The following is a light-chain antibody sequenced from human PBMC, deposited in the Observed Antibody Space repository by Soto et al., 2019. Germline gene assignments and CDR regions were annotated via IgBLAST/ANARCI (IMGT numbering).Light chain of an antibody. CDR2: GAS. CDR1: QSVSSNY. Sequence: EIVLTQSPCTLSLSPGERATLSCRASQSVSSNYLAWYHQRPGQAPRLLIYGASSRAPGIPDRFSGSGSGTDFTLTVSRLEPEDFAVYYCQQYGGSATFGQGTKVDIK. CDR3: QQYGGSAT. V-gene: IGKV3-20*01. J-gene: IGKJ1*01.